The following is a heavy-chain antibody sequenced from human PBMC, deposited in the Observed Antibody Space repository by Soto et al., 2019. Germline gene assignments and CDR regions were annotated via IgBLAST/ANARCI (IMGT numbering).Heavy chain of an antibody. D-gene: IGHD7-27*01. V-gene: IGHV4-61*01. CDR3: ARDHGLGAGYFAL. CDR1: GGSVSTGTYY. J-gene: IGHJ2*01. CDR2: IYRGSP. Sequence: PSETLSLTCTVSGGSVSTGTYYWSWIRQPAGKGLEWMGYIYRGSPNYNPSLESRLTISVDTSRTQFSLMLKSVTAADTAVYYCARDHGLGAGYFALWGRGTLVTVSS.